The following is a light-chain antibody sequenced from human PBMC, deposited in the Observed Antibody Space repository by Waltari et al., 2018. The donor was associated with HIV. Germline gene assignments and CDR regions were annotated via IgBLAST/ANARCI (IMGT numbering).Light chain of an antibody. V-gene: IGLV1-44*01. Sequence: HSVLTQPPSASGTPGQRVTISCSGGRFNIGSNSVTWYQHLPGTAPRLLIFNNNQRPSGVPDRFSGSKSGTSASLAISGLQSEDEADYYCAAWDESLNGLFGGLFGGGTKLTVL. CDR1: RFNIGSNS. J-gene: IGLJ2*01. CDR2: NNN. CDR3: AAWDESLNGLFGGL.